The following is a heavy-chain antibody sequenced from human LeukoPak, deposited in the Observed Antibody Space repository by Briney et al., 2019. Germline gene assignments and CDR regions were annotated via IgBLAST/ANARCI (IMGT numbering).Heavy chain of an antibody. CDR2: IYPSDSDT. CDR1: GYSFTSYW. V-gene: IGHV5-51*01. Sequence: AGESLKISCKGSGYSFTSYWIAWVRQMPGKGLEWMGIIYPSDSDTRYSPSFQGQVTISADKSISTAYLQWSSLKASDTTMYYCARLVAADTTPYTAYFDYWGQGTLVTVSS. CDR3: ARLVAADTTPYTAYFDY. J-gene: IGHJ4*02. D-gene: IGHD2-15*01.